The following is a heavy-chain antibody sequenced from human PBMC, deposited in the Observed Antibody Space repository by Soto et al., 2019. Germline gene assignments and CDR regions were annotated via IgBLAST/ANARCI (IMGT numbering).Heavy chain of an antibody. CDR3: ARVIAARLPDAFDI. Sequence: PSETLSLTCTVSGGSISSSSYYWGWIRQPPGKGLEWIGSIYYSGSTYYNPSLKSRVAISVDTSKNQFSLKLSSVTAADTAVYYCARVIAARLPDAFDIWGQGTMVTVSS. J-gene: IGHJ3*02. D-gene: IGHD6-6*01. V-gene: IGHV4-39*01. CDR1: GGSISSSSYY. CDR2: IYYSGST.